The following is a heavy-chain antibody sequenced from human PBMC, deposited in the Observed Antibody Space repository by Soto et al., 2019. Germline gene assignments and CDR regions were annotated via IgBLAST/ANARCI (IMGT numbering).Heavy chain of an antibody. CDR1: GFTVSSNY. Sequence: GGSLRLSCAASGFTVSSNYMSWVRQAPGKGLEWVSVIYSGASTYYADSVKGRFTISRDNSKNTLYLQMNSLRAEDTAVYYCASLRCSLTGDAFDIWGQGTMVTVSS. CDR2: IYSGAST. CDR3: ASLRCSLTGDAFDI. D-gene: IGHD7-27*01. V-gene: IGHV3-53*01. J-gene: IGHJ3*02.